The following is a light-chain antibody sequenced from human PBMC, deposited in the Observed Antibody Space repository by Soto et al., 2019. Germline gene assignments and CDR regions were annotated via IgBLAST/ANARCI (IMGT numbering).Light chain of an antibody. V-gene: IGLV2-14*03. CDR1: SSDIGAYNY. CDR3: TSWTTSTTMI. Sequence: QSALTQRASVSGSPGQSITISCTGTSSDIGAYNYVSWYQQHPGKAPKLMIYDVNIRPSGVSNRFSDSKSGNTASLTISGLQAEDEADYYCTSWTTSTTMIFGGGTKLTVL. J-gene: IGLJ2*01. CDR2: DVN.